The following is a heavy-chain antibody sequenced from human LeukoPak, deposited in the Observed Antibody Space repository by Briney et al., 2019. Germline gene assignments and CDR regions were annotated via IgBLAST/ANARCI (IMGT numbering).Heavy chain of an antibody. CDR2: THDSGNS. J-gene: IGHJ4*02. CDR3: ARDRSAAPADY. Sequence: SETLSLTCTVPGDYITNNYWAWIRQPPGKGLEWIGYTHDSGNSNYNPSLRSRVTISIDTSKNQFSLKLTSVTAADTAVYYCARDRSAAPADYWGQGTLVTVSS. V-gene: IGHV4-59*13. D-gene: IGHD6-13*01. CDR1: GDYITNNY.